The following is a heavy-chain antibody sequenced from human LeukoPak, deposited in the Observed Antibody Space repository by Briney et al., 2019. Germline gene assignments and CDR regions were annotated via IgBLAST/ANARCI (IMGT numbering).Heavy chain of an antibody. CDR1: GDSVSSNIAA. J-gene: IGHJ6*02. Sequence: SQTLSLTCAISGDSVSSNIAAWNWTGQSPSRGLEWLGRTYYRSRWYIDYAASVKSRLTINPDTSKNQFSLQLNSVTPEDTGVYYCTRDQDGMDVWGQGTTVTVSS. V-gene: IGHV6-1*01. CDR3: TRDQDGMDV. CDR2: TYYRSRWYI.